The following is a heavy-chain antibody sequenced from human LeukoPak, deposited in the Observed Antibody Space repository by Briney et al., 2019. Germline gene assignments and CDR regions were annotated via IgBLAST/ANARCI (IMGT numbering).Heavy chain of an antibody. D-gene: IGHD6-19*01. CDR2: ISSSGSTI. V-gene: IGHV3-48*03. J-gene: IGHJ5*02. CDR1: GFTFSSYE. Sequence: GGSLRLSCAASGFTFSSYEMNWVRQVPGKGLEWVSYISSSGSTIYYADSVKGRFTISRGNAKNSLYLQMNSLRAEDTAVYYCVGSSGWFLNWFDPWGQGTLVTVSS. CDR3: VGSSGWFLNWFDP.